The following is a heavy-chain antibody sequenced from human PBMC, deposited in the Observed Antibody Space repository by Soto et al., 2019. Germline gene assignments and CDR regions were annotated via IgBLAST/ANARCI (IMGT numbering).Heavy chain of an antibody. CDR1: GYTFTGYY. V-gene: IGHV1-2*04. Sequence: GASVKVSCKASGYTFTGYYMHWVRQAPGQGLEWMGWINPNSGGTNYAQKFQGWVTMTRDTSISTAYMELSRLRSDDTAVYYCARDASYCSGGSCPFYYLDVGGKGTTVTVSS. D-gene: IGHD2-15*01. CDR3: ARDASYCSGGSCPFYYLDV. CDR2: INPNSGGT. J-gene: IGHJ6*03.